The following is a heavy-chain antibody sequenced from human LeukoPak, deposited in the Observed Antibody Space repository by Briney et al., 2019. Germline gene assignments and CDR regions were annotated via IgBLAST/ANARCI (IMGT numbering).Heavy chain of an antibody. V-gene: IGHV4-59*08. CDR3: ARHGYYSGSGTFYYFDP. D-gene: IGHD3-10*01. CDR2: IYYTGIT. CDR1: GASIINYY. Sequence: SETLSLTCTVSGASIINYYWSWIRQPPGKGLEWIGHIYYTGITNYNPSLKSRVTKPMDTSKNHFSLKLSSVTAADTAVYYCARHGYYSGSGTFYYFDPWGQGTLVTVSS. J-gene: IGHJ5*02.